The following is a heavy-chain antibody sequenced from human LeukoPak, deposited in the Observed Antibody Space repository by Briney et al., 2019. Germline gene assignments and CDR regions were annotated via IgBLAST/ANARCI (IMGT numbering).Heavy chain of an antibody. V-gene: IGHV1-2*02. J-gene: IGHJ5*02. D-gene: IGHD4-17*01. CDR1: GYTFTGYY. Sequence: ASVKVSCKASGYTFTGYYMHWVRQAPGQGLEWMGWINPNSGGTNYAQKFQGRVTMTRDTSISTAYMELSRLRSVDTAVYYCARDRDHGDSSFDPWGQGTLVTVSS. CDR2: INPNSGGT. CDR3: ARDRDHGDSSFDP.